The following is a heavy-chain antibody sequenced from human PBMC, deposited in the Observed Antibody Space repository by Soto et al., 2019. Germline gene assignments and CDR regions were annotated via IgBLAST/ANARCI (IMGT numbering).Heavy chain of an antibody. CDR3: VRGHSSGLQYGMGV. J-gene: IGHJ6*02. CDR1: GFTFGAYG. Sequence: QGQLVESGGGVVQPGRPLRLSCAASGFTFGAYGIHWVRQAPGKGLEWVAVVWYDGIETYYKDSVRDRFTISRDNSQNTLYLQISSLRAEDTAVYYCVRGHSSGLQYGMGVWGQGTTVTVSS. V-gene: IGHV3-33*01. CDR2: VWYDGIET. D-gene: IGHD3-22*01.